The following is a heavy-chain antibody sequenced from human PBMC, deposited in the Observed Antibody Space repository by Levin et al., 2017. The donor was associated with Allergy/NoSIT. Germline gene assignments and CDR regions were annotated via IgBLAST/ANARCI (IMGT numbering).Heavy chain of an antibody. CDR3: ARAYYYDSSGPDYYYYGMDV. V-gene: IGHV3-74*01. CDR1: GFTFSSYW. D-gene: IGHD3-22*01. Sequence: SCAASGFTFSSYWMHWVRQAPGKGLVWVSRINSDGSSTSYADSVKGRFTISRDNAKNTLYLQMNSLRAEDTAVYYCARAYYYDSSGPDYYYYGMDVWGQGTTVTVSS. J-gene: IGHJ6*02. CDR2: INSDGSST.